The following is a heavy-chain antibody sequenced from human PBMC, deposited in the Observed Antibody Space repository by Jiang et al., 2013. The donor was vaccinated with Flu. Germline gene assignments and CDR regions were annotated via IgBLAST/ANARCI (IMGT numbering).Heavy chain of an antibody. D-gene: IGHD3-10*01. CDR1: GFTFSSYW. CDR2: IKQDGSEK. CDR3: ARGGYYGSGSYDY. V-gene: IGHV3-7*01. Sequence: QLVESGGGLVQPGGSLRLSCAASGFTFSSYWMSWVRQAPGKGLEWVANIKQDGSEKYYVDSVKGRFTISRDNAKNSLYLQMNSLRAEDTAVYYCARGGYYGSGSYDYWGQGTLVTVSS. J-gene: IGHJ4*02.